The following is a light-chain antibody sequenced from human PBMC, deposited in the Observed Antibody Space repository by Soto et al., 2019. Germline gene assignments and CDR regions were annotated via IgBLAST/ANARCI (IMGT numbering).Light chain of an antibody. CDR1: SSDVGAYNY. CDR2: EVR. J-gene: IGLJ1*01. CDR3: SSYRSSTTFV. V-gene: IGLV2-14*01. Sequence: QSVLTQPASVSGSPGQSITISCTGTSSDVGAYNYVSWYQQYPGKAPKVIIFEVRKRPSGVSNRFSGSKSGDTASLTISGIRAEDEADYYCSSYRSSTTFVFGTGTKVIV.